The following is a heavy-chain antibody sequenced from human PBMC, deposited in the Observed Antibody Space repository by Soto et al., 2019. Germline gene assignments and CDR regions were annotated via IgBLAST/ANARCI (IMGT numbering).Heavy chain of an antibody. CDR1: GFTFDDYA. CDR3: AKSPYCSSDTCYRIGDYMDV. J-gene: IGHJ6*03. CDR2: ISWNSINI. D-gene: IGHD2-2*01. Sequence: GGSLRLSCAASGFTFDDYAMYWVRQAPGKGLEWVSGISWNSINIGYADSVKGRFTISRDNAKNSLYLQMNSLRAEDTALYYCAKSPYCSSDTCYRIGDYMDVWGKGTTVTVSS. V-gene: IGHV3-9*01.